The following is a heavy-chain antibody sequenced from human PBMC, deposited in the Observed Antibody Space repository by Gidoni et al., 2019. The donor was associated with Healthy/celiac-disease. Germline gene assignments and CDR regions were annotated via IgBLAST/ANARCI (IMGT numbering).Heavy chain of an antibody. V-gene: IGHV1-46*01. CDR2: INPSGGST. Sequence: QVQLVQSGAEVKKPGASVKVSCKASGYTFTSYYMHWVRQAPGQGLEWMGIINPSGGSTSYAQKFQGRVTMTRDTSTSTVYMELSSLRSEDTAVYYCARGDLRLGELSLGLNDAFDIWGQGTMVTVSS. D-gene: IGHD3-16*02. CDR1: GYTFTSYY. CDR3: ARGDLRLGELSLGLNDAFDI. J-gene: IGHJ3*02.